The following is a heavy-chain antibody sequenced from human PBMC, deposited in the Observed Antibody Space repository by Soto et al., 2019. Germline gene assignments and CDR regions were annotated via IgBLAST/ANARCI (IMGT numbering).Heavy chain of an antibody. CDR3: ARDLGYYDSSGPHLDY. D-gene: IGHD3-22*01. Sequence: SETLSLTCTVSGDSISTDYWSWIRQSPGKGLEWIGYIYYSGSTNYNPSLKSRVTISVDTSKNQFSLKLSSVTAADTAIYYCARDLGYYDSSGPHLDYWGQGTLVTVSS. CDR1: GDSISTDY. J-gene: IGHJ4*02. CDR2: IYYSGST. V-gene: IGHV4-59*12.